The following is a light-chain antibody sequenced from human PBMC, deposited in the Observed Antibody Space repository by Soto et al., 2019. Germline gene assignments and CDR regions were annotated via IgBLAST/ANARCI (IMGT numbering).Light chain of an antibody. CDR1: SSDVGGYNY. J-gene: IGLJ1*01. CDR3: AAWDDSLSVYV. Sequence: QSALTQPASVSGSPGQSITISCTGTSSDVGGYNYVSWYQHHPVKAPKLLIYEVSNRPSGVSDRFSGSRSGNTASLTISGLQAEDESDYYCAAWDDSLSVYVFGTGTKLTVL. CDR2: EVS. V-gene: IGLV2-14*01.